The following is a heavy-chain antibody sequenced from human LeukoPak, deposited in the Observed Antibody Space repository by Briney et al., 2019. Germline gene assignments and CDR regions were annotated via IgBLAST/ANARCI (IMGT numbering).Heavy chain of an antibody. CDR1: GFTFSSYS. Sequence: GGSLRLSCVVSGFTFSSYSMNWVRQAPGKGQEWISYISSSSTTIYYADSVKGRFTISRDNAKNSLYLQMNSLRDEDTAVYYCARDLYFWGQGTLVTVSS. J-gene: IGHJ4*02. V-gene: IGHV3-48*02. CDR3: ARDLYF. CDR2: ISSSSTTI. D-gene: IGHD2-15*01.